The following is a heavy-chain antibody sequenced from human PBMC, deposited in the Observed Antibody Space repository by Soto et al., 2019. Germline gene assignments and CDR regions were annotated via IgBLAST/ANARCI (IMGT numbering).Heavy chain of an antibody. Sequence: HVQLVESGGGVVQPGRSLRLSCAASGFTFSSYAMHWVRQAPGKGLEWVAVISYDGSNKYYADSVKGRFTISRDNSKNTLYLQMNSLRAEDTAVYYCASAIVSDAFDIWGQGTMVTVSS. CDR3: ASAIVSDAFDI. J-gene: IGHJ3*02. CDR1: GFTFSSYA. V-gene: IGHV3-30-3*01. D-gene: IGHD1-26*01. CDR2: ISYDGSNK.